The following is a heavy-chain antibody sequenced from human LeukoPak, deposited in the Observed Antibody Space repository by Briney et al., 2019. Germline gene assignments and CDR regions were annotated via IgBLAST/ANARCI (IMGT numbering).Heavy chain of an antibody. V-gene: IGHV1-69*05. J-gene: IGHJ3*02. CDR3: AKFWSGYSDAFDI. CDR2: IIPIFGTA. D-gene: IGHD3-3*01. CDR1: GGTFSSYA. Sequence: SVKVSCKASGGTFSSYAISWVRQAPGQGLEWMGGIIPIFGTANYAQKFQGRVTITTDESTSTACMELSSLRSEDTAVYYCAKFWSGYSDAFDIWGQGTMVTVSS.